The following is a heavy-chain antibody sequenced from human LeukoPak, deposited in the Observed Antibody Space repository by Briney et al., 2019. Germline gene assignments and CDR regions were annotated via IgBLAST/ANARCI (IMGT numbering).Heavy chain of an antibody. CDR1: RYTFTGYY. Sequence: ASVKVSCKASRYTFTGYYMHWVRQAPGQGLEWMGWINPNSGGTNYAQKFQGRVTMTRDTSISTAYMELSRLRSDDTAVYYCARDSLGRYSSSWYGGWFDPWGQGTLVTVSS. V-gene: IGHV1-2*02. CDR3: ARDSLGRYSSSWYGGWFDP. D-gene: IGHD6-13*01. CDR2: INPNSGGT. J-gene: IGHJ5*02.